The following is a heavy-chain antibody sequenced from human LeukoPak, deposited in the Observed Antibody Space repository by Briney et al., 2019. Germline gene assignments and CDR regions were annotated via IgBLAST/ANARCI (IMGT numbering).Heavy chain of an antibody. Sequence: GGSLRLSCAASGFTFSSYWMSWVRQAPGKGLEWVPNIKQNGSEKYYVDSVKGRFTISRDNAKNSLYLQMNSLRAEDTAVYYCARDGYDSSGYYPYYFDYRGQGTLVTVSS. CDR2: IKQNGSEK. CDR1: GFTFSSYW. CDR3: ARDGYDSSGYYPYYFDY. D-gene: IGHD3-22*01. J-gene: IGHJ4*02. V-gene: IGHV3-7*05.